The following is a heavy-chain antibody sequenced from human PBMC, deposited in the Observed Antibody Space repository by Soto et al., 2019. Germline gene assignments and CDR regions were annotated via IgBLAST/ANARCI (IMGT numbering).Heavy chain of an antibody. Sequence: QAYLEQSGAEVKKPGASVKVSCKASGYSLTDNGITWVRQASGQGLEYVGWISPDSGKTDYAQKFQGRVTMTRDTSINTVYMELSSLRSDDTAVYYCAGVYGYYYYYMDVWGKGTTVTVSS. CDR1: GYSLTDNG. CDR2: ISPDSGKT. D-gene: IGHD2-8*01. V-gene: IGHV1-8*01. CDR3: AGVYGYYYYYMDV. J-gene: IGHJ6*03.